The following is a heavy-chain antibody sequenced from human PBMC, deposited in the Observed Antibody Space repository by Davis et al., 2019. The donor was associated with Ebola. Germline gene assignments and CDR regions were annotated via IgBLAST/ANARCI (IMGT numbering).Heavy chain of an antibody. CDR1: GYSISSGSYY. CDR2: IYTTGST. J-gene: IGHJ3*02. D-gene: IGHD3-16*02. Sequence: SQTLSLTCAVSGYSISSGSYYWSWIRQSAGKGLEWIGHIYTTGSTKYNPSLKSRVTISVDTSKNQFSLRLSSVTAADTALYHCARDIVGAFDIWGQGTMVTVSS. CDR3: ARDIVGAFDI. V-gene: IGHV4-61*09.